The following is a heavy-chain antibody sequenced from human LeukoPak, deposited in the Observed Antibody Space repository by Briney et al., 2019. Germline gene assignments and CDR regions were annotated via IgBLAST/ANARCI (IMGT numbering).Heavy chain of an antibody. Sequence: GGSLRLSCAASGFSVSSKYVSWVRQAPGKGLEWVSVIYSGGSTYYADSVKGRFTISRDNSKNTLYIQMNSLRAEDTAVYYCARASFPYYFDYWGQGTLVTVSS. CDR2: IYSGGST. D-gene: IGHD2/OR15-2a*01. J-gene: IGHJ4*02. CDR1: GFSVSSKY. V-gene: IGHV3-53*01. CDR3: ARASFPYYFDY.